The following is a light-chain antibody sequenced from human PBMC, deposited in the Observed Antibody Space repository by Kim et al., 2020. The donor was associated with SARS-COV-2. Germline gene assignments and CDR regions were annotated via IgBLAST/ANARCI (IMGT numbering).Light chain of an antibody. Sequence: GRTVTLPRSPGTGAVPYGGPYPFCFQQKPGQVPRSLIYDTSNKQSWTPARFSGFLFGGKAALTLSNAQPEDESDYYCLLSYDGVRVLGGGTQLTVL. CDR3: LLSYDGVRV. CDR1: TGAVPYGGPY. V-gene: IGLV7-46*01. CDR2: DTS. J-gene: IGLJ3*02.